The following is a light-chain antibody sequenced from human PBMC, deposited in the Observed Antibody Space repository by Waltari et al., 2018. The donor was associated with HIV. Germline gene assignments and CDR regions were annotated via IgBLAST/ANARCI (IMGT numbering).Light chain of an antibody. CDR1: SSDLGLYTL. V-gene: IGLV2-23*02. Sequence: QSALTQPASVSGSLGQSISLPCSGSSSDLGLYTLVSWYQVSPGKAPKLIIHEVNKRPSGVSDRFSGSKSGKTASLTISGLQTEDEADYYCCSYAGDSNYVFGTGTKVTVL. CDR2: EVN. CDR3: CSYAGDSNYV. J-gene: IGLJ1*01.